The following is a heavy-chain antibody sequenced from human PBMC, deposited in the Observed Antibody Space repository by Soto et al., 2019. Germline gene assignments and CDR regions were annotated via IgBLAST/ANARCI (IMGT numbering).Heavy chain of an antibody. CDR2: INPNSGGT. D-gene: IGHD3-3*01. V-gene: IGHV1-2*04. CDR1: GYTFTGYY. Sequence: ASVKVSCKASGYTFTGYYMHWVRQAPGQGLEWMGWINPNSGGTNYAQKFQGWVTMTRDTSISTAYMELSRLRSDDTAVYYCARDPSGYPLYGMDVWGQGTTVTVSS. J-gene: IGHJ6*02. CDR3: ARDPSGYPLYGMDV.